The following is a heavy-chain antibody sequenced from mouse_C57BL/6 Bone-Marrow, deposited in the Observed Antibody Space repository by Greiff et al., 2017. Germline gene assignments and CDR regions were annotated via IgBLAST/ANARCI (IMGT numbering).Heavy chain of an antibody. CDR3: AIFGYCGLFAY. D-gene: IGHD2-14*01. CDR2: INPSSGYT. Sequence: QVQLQQSGAELAKPGASVKLSCKASGYTFTSYWMHWVKQRPGQGLEWIGYINPSSGYTKYNHKFKDKATLTADKSSSTAYMQLSSLTCGDSSVYYGAIFGYCGLFAYWGQGTLVTVSA. V-gene: IGHV1-7*01. CDR1: GYTFTSYW. J-gene: IGHJ3*01.